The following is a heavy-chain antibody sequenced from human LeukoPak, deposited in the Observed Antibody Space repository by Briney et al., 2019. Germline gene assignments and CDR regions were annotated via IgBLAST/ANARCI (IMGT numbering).Heavy chain of an antibody. J-gene: IGHJ6*02. Sequence: PSETLSLTCTVYGGSISSYYWSWIRHPQGNGLEWVGYIYYSGRPNYNPTPKRPVTISVDTSQNQFSLKLSPVTAAETAVYYCARDLPDILTGGPYGMDVWGQGTTVTVSS. CDR3: ARDLPDILTGGPYGMDV. V-gene: IGHV4-59*01. D-gene: IGHD3-9*01. CDR1: GGSISSYY. CDR2: IYYSGRP.